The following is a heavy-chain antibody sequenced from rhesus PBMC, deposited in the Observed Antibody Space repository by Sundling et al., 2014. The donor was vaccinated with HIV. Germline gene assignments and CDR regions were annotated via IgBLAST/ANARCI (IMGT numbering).Heavy chain of an antibody. Sequence: QVQLQESGPGLVKPSETLSLTCAVSGGSISGDYYWSWIRQPPGKGLEWIGHIFGSIGSTYYNPSLKSRATISTDTSKNQFSLKLSSVTAADTAVYYCAMGGTYYSDGGRLDYWGQGVLVTVSS. CDR3: AMGGTYYSDGGRLDY. D-gene: IGHD3-28*01. CDR2: IFGSIGST. V-gene: IGHV4-165*01. J-gene: IGHJ4*01. CDR1: GGSISGDYY.